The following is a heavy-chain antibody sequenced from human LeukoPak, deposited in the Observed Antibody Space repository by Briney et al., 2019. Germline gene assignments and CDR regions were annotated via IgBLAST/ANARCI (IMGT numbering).Heavy chain of an antibody. V-gene: IGHV6-1*01. CDR2: TYYRSKWYN. D-gene: IGHD6-25*01. CDR1: GDSVSSNSAT. Sequence: SQTLSLTCAISGDSVSSNSATWNRIRQSPSRGLEWLGRTYYRSKWYNDYAVSVKSRITINPDTSKNQFSLQLNSVTPEDTAVYYCARAMRIAAAGTFYFDYWGQGTLVTVSS. J-gene: IGHJ4*02. CDR3: ARAMRIAAAGTFYFDY.